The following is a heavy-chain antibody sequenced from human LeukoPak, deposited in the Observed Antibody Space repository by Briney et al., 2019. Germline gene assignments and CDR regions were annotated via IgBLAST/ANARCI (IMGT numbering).Heavy chain of an antibody. CDR3: ARGEETRNWGYLWIDF. CDR1: GYIFTGYY. CDR2: INPNNGDT. D-gene: IGHD7-27*01. V-gene: IGHV1-2*02. Sequence: GASVKVSCKASGYIFTGYYIHWVRQAPGQGLEWMAWINPNNGDTNYAQKFQGRVTMTRDTSISTAYMELRRLSSDDTAVYYCARGEETRNWGYLWIDFWGQGTLVTVSS. J-gene: IGHJ4*02.